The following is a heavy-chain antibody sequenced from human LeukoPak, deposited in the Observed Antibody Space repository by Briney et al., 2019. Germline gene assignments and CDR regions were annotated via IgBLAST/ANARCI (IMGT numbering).Heavy chain of an antibody. Sequence: GGSLRLSCAASGFSFSTYWMHWVRQVPGTGLVWVSRTNTDGSITDYADSVRGRFTISRDNAKDTLYLQMNSLRPEDPAVYYCGRDLGGRGGAWGQGTLVTVSS. D-gene: IGHD1-26*01. J-gene: IGHJ5*02. CDR3: GRDLGGRGGA. CDR1: GFSFSTYW. V-gene: IGHV3-74*01. CDR2: TNTDGSIT.